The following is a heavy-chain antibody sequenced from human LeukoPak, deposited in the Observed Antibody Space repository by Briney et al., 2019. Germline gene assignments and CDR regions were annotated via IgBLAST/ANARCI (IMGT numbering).Heavy chain of an antibody. J-gene: IGHJ5*02. CDR1: GGSVTTTYY. D-gene: IGHD3-10*01. V-gene: IGHV4-39*01. CDR2: LYHSGNS. CDR3: TRHQTNFYGSGAPFDP. Sequence: SETLSLTCSVSGGSVTTTYYWSWIRQPPGGGLEWIASLYHSGNSNYNPSLKSRVTMSVDTSKNQFSLQLTSMTAADTAIYYCTRHQTNFYGSGAPFDPWGQGALVTVSS.